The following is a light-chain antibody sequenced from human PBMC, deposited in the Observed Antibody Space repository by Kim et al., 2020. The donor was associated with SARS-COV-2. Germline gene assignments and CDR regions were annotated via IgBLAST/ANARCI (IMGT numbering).Light chain of an antibody. CDR1: NSDVGAYNS. V-gene: IGLV2-14*04. CDR3: NSYTASASV. J-gene: IGLJ1*01. CDR2: AVS. Sequence: PGRSITISCTGTNSDVGAYNSVSWYQQHPGTAPKLIISAVSKRPSGVSDRFSGSKSGNTASLTISGLQAEDEADYFCNSYTASASVFGTGTKVTVL.